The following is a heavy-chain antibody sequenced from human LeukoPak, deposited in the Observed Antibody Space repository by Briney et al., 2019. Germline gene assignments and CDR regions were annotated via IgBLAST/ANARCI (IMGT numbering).Heavy chain of an antibody. Sequence: GGSLRLSCAASGFTFSSYSMNWVRQAPGKGLEWVSYISSSSSTIYYAESVKGRFTISRDNAKNSLYLRMNSLRAEDTAVYYCARDRYAFEWLVQGPGAFDIWGQGAMVTVSS. CDR2: ISSSSSTI. V-gene: IGHV3-48*04. D-gene: IGHD6-19*01. CDR1: GFTFSSYS. CDR3: ARDRYAFEWLVQGPGAFDI. J-gene: IGHJ3*02.